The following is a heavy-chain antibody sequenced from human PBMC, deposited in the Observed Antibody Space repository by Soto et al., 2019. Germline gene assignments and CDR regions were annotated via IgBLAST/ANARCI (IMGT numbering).Heavy chain of an antibody. CDR1: GFTFSSYA. J-gene: IGHJ3*02. CDR3: ARDHLPFVYSSGYRPRGAFDI. CDR2: ISYDGSNK. D-gene: IGHD6-19*01. V-gene: IGHV3-30-3*01. Sequence: PGGSLRLSCAASGFTFSSYAMHWVRQAPGKGLEWVAVISYDGSNKYYADSVKGRFTISRDNSKNTLYLQMNSLRAEDTAVYYCARDHLPFVYSSGYRPRGAFDIWGQGTMVTVSS.